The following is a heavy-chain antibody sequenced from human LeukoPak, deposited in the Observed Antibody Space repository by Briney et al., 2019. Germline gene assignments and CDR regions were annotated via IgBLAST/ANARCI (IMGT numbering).Heavy chain of an antibody. CDR3: ASGFRGQLGYFDY. D-gene: IGHD1-1*01. J-gene: IGHJ4*02. V-gene: IGHV4-59*01. Sequence: SETLSLTCTVSGGSTSGYFWSWIRQPPGKGLEWIGYIYNSGNTNYNPSLKSRVTLLVDTSKNHFSLKLSSVTAADTAVYYCASGFRGQLGYFDYWGQGTLVTVSS. CDR2: IYNSGNT. CDR1: GGSTSGYF.